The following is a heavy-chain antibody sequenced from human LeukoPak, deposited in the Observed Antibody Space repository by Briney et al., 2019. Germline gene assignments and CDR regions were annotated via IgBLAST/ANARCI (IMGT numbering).Heavy chain of an antibody. CDR3: ARCLSRCNNGFDI. J-gene: IGHJ3*02. Sequence: PSETLSLTCSVSGASISSYYWSWIRQPPGKGLEWFGHIYYSGSTTYNPSLKSRVTISVDTSKNQFSLKLSSVTAADTAVYYCARCLSRCNNGFDIWGQGTMVTVSS. CDR1: GASISSYY. V-gene: IGHV4-59*01. CDR2: IYYSGST. D-gene: IGHD2/OR15-2a*01.